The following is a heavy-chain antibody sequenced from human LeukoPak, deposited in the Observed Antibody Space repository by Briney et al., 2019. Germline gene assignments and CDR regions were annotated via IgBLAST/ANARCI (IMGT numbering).Heavy chain of an antibody. CDR1: GGSISSSSYY. D-gene: IGHD3-16*02. CDR2: IYYSGST. J-gene: IGHJ5*02. V-gene: IGHV4-39*01. Sequence: SETLSLTCTVSGGSISSSSYYWGWIRQPPGKGLEWIGSIYYSGSTYYNPSLKSRVTISVGTSKNQFSLKLSSVTAADTAVYYCANQFGGVIAGFDPWGQGTLVTVSS. CDR3: ANQFGGVIAGFDP.